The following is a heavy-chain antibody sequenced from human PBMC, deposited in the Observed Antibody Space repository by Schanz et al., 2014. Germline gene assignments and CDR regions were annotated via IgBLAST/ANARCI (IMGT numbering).Heavy chain of an antibody. V-gene: IGHV3-48*01. D-gene: IGHD6-13*01. CDR3: ARGGGAAAST. J-gene: IGHJ5*02. Sequence: EVQLVESGGGLVRPGGSLRLSCTTSGLIFSTYTLNWVRQAPGKGLEWISYISFSGNTIYYADSVKGRFTISRDNAKNSVFLQMNRLRAEDTAVYYCARGGGAAASTWGQGTLVTVSS. CDR2: ISFSGNTI. CDR1: GLIFSTYT.